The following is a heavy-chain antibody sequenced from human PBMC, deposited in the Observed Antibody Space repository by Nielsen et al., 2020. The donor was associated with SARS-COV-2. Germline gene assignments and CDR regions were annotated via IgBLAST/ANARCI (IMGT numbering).Heavy chain of an antibody. CDR3: ARGWGQADDY. Sequence: SETLSLTCTVSGGSISSGGYYWSWIRQPPGKGLEWIGEINHSGSTNYNPSLKSRVTISVDTSKNQFSLKLSSVTAADTAVYYCARGWGQADDYWGQGTLVTVSS. J-gene: IGHJ4*02. D-gene: IGHD3-16*01. V-gene: IGHV4-39*07. CDR2: INHSGST. CDR1: GGSISSGGYY.